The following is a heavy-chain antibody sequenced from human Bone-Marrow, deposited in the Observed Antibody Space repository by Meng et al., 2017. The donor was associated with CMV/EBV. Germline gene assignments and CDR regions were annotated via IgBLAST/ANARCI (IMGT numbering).Heavy chain of an antibody. CDR1: GYTFTTPY. CDR2: TNPNTSDT. J-gene: IGHJ4*02. V-gene: IGHV1-2*02. CDR3: ARDPTWGSDF. Sequence: KVSCKASGYTFTTPYMHWVRQAPGQGLEWMGWTNPNTSDTNYAQNFQGRVTMTRDTSVSTVYMDLSRLRPDDTAVYYCARDPTWGSDFWGQGTLVTVSS. D-gene: IGHD7-27*01.